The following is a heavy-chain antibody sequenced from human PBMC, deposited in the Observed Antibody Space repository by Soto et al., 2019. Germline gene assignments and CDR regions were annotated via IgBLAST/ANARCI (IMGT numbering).Heavy chain of an antibody. J-gene: IGHJ4*02. CDR3: ANSGRESSLLSFDY. CDR2: ISYGGST. D-gene: IGHD3-16*02. CDR1: GGSINSYY. Sequence: SETLSLTCTVSGGSINSYYWSWIRQPPGKGMEWIGYISYGGSTNYNPSLKSRVTISVDTSKNQFSLKLSSVTAADTAVYYCANSGRESSLLSFDYWGQGTLVTVSS. V-gene: IGHV4-59*12.